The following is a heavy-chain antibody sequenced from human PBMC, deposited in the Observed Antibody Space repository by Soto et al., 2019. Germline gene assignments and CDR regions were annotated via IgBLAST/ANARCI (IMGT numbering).Heavy chain of an antibody. CDR2: IFYSGST. CDR3: ARHVFSKGAFDI. V-gene: IGHV4-59*08. D-gene: IGHD2-2*01. CDR1: GGSIGKSY. J-gene: IGHJ3*02. Sequence: SETLSLTCSVSGGSIGKSYWTWIRQPPGKGLEWIGSIFYSGSTNYNPSLKTRVTMSIDTSKNQFSLKLSSVTAADTAVYYCARHVFSKGAFDIWGQGTMVTVSS.